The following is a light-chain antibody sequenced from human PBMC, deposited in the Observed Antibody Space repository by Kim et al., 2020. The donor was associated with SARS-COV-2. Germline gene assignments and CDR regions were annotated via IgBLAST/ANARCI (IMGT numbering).Light chain of an antibody. V-gene: IGKV3-20*01. CDR2: SAS. CDR3: QQYGSSPWT. CDR1: QRVSSSY. J-gene: IGKJ1*01. Sequence: TPGERATLSSRASQRVSSSYLAWYPQKPGKAPRLLIYSASSRATGIPDRFSVSGSATDFTLTISRLEPEDFAVYFCQQYGSSPWTFGQGTKVDIK.